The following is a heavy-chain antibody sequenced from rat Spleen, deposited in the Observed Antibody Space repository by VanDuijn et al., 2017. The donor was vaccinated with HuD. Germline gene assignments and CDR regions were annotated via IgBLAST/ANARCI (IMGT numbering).Heavy chain of an antibody. CDR2: ISYSGST. J-gene: IGHJ2*01. CDR1: GYSITSNY. V-gene: IGHV3-1*01. Sequence: EVQLQESGPGLVKPSQPLSLTCSVTGYSITSNYWGWIRKFPGNEMEWMGYISYSGSTRYNPSLQSRISITRDTSKNQFFLQLNSVTTEDTATYYCARWVRYFDYWGQGVMVTVSS. CDR3: ARWVRYFDY.